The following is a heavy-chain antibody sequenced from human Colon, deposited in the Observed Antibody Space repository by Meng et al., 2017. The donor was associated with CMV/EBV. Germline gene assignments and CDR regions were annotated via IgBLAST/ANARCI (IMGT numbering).Heavy chain of an antibody. J-gene: IGHJ5*02. Sequence: SVKVSCKASGGTFSSYAISWVRQAPGQGLEWMGGIIPIFGTANYAQKFQGRVTITTDESTSTAYMELSSLRSEDTAVYYCARLELKYCTGDSCSFLNWFDPWGQGTLVTVSS. CDR1: GGTFSSYA. D-gene: IGHD2-15*01. CDR2: IIPIFGTA. CDR3: ARLELKYCTGDSCSFLNWFDP. V-gene: IGHV1-69*05.